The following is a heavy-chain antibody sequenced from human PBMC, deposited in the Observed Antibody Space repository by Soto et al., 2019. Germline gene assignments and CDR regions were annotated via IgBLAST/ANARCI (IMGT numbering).Heavy chain of an antibody. D-gene: IGHD5-12*01. J-gene: IGHJ2*01. CDR3: ARGNVGWLQLVYFDL. V-gene: IGHV1-69*12. CDR1: VGTFSNYP. Sequence: QVQLVQSGAEVKKPGSSVKVSCKASVGTFSNYPISWVRKAPGQGLEWMGGIIPIFGTVNYAQKFQGRVTITADESTSTAYMEVSSLRSEDMAVYYCARGNVGWLQLVYFDLWGRGTLVTFSS. CDR2: IIPIFGTV.